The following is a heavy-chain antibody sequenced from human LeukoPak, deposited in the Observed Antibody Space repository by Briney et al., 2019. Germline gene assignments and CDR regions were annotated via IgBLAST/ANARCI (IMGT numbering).Heavy chain of an antibody. CDR3: ARDYGYNWNKAYYYGMDV. D-gene: IGHD1-1*01. CDR2: INSDGSST. Sequence: GGSLRLSCAASGFTFSSYWMHWVHQAPGKGLVWVSRINSDGSSTSYADSVKGRFTISRDNAKNTLYLQMNSLRAEDTAVYYCARDYGYNWNKAYYYGMDVWGQGTSVTVSS. V-gene: IGHV3-74*01. J-gene: IGHJ6*02. CDR1: GFTFSSYW.